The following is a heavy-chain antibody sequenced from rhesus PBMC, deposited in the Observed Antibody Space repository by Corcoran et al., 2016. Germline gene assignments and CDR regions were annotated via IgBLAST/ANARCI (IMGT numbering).Heavy chain of an antibody. D-gene: IGHD6-25*01. J-gene: IGHJ4*01. CDR3: ARTGSWNAPNY. Sequence: QLQLQESGPGLVKPSETLSVTCAVSGGSISSSYWSWIRQAQGKGLGWIGYIYGSGSSTNYNPSLKSRVTLSGDTSKNQLSLKLSSVTAADTAVYYCARTGSWNAPNYWGQGVLVTVSS. CDR1: GGSISSSY. CDR2: IYGSGSST. V-gene: IGHV4-169*01.